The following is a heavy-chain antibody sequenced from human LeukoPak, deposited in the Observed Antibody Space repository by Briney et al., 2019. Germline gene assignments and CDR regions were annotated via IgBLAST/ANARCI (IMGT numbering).Heavy chain of an antibody. J-gene: IGHJ4*02. CDR3: ARGAPPGDGYNYPDYFDY. CDR2: IYTSGST. D-gene: IGHD5-24*01. Sequence: PSETLSLTCTVSGGSISSYYWSWIRQPAGKGLEWIGRIYTSGSTNYNPSLKSRVTMSVDTSKNQFSLKLSSVTAADTAVYYCARGAPPGDGYNYPDYFDYWGQGTLVTVSS. CDR1: GGSISSYY. V-gene: IGHV4-4*07.